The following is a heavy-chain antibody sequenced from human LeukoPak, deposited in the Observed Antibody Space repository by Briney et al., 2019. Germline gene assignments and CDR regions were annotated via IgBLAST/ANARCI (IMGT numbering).Heavy chain of an antibody. Sequence: GGSLRLSCAASGFTFSSYWMSWVRQAPGKGLEWVANIKQDGSEKYYVDSVKGRFTISRDNAKNSLYLQMNSLRAEDTAVYYCAKDGAIAARNPYFDYWGQGTLVTVSS. CDR2: IKQDGSEK. D-gene: IGHD6-6*01. V-gene: IGHV3-7*01. CDR3: AKDGAIAARNPYFDY. J-gene: IGHJ4*02. CDR1: GFTFSSYW.